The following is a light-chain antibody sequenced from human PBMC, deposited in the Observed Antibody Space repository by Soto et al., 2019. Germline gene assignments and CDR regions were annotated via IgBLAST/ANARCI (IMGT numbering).Light chain of an antibody. J-gene: IGKJ5*01. CDR2: GAS. Sequence: EIVLTQSPGTLSLSPGERATLSCRASQSVSSSYLAWYQQKPGQAPRLLIYGASTRATGIPARFSGSGSGTEFTLTISSLQSDDFALYYCQQYAEGTPITFGQGTRLEIK. CDR1: QSVSSSY. V-gene: IGKV3-20*01. CDR3: QQYAEGTPIT.